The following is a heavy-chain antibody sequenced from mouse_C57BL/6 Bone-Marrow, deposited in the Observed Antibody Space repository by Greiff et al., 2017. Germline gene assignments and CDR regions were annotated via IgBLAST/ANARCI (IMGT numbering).Heavy chain of an antibody. CDR2: IDPETGGT. CDR1: GYTFTDYE. CDR3: TREDSNYVDWYFDV. Sequence: QVQLQQSGAELVRPGASVTLSCKASGYTFTDYEMHWVKQTPVHGLEWIGAIDPETGGTAYNQKFKGKAILTADKSSSTAYMELRSLTSEDSAVYYCTREDSNYVDWYFDVWGTGTTVTVSS. D-gene: IGHD2-5*01. V-gene: IGHV1-15*01. J-gene: IGHJ1*03.